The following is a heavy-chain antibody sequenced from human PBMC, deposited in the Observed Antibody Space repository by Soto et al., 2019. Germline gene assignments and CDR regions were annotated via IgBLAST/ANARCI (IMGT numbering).Heavy chain of an antibody. CDR3: ARALYCSGGSCYWESQAFDI. V-gene: IGHV3-33*01. J-gene: IGHJ3*02. Sequence: GSLRLSCAASGFTFSSYGMHWVRQAPGKGLEWVAVIWYDGSNKYYADSVKGRFTISRDNSKNTLYLQMNSLRAEDTAVYYCARALYCSGGSCYWESQAFDIWGQGTMVTVSS. D-gene: IGHD2-15*01. CDR1: GFTFSSYG. CDR2: IWYDGSNK.